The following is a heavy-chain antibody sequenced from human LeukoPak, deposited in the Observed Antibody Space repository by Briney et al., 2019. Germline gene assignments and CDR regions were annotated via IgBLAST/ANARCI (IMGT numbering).Heavy chain of an antibody. CDR2: INHSGST. CDR3: ARGSSGWSLDY. D-gene: IGHD6-19*01. Sequence: SETLSLTCAVYGGSFSGYYWSWIRQPPGKGLEWIGEINHSGSTNYNPSLKSRVTISVDTSKNQFSLKLSSVTAADTAVYYCARGSSGWSLDYWGQGTLVTVSS. J-gene: IGHJ4*02. V-gene: IGHV4-34*01. CDR1: GGSFSGYY.